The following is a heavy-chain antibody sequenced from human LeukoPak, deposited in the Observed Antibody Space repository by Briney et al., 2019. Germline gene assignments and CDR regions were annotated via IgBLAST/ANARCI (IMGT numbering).Heavy chain of an antibody. D-gene: IGHD1-1*01. CDR3: TTGKDFYNYYFYYYMDV. CDR1: GFTFINAW. V-gene: IGHV3-15*01. Sequence: PGGSLRLSCAAPGFTFINAWMTWVRQAPGKGLEWVGHIKSITDGGTTDFAAPVKGRFTISRDDLKNTLYLQMNSLKTEDTAVYFCTTGKDFYNYYFYYYMDVWGKGTTVTVSS. J-gene: IGHJ6*03. CDR2: IKSITDGGTT.